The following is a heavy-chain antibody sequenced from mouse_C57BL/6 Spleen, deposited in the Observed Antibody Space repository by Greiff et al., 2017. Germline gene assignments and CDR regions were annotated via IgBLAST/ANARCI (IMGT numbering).Heavy chain of an antibody. V-gene: IGHV1-82*01. CDR3: AREGDYGYYPGWFAY. CDR2: IYPGDGDT. J-gene: IGHJ3*01. CDR1: GYAFSSSW. Sequence: QVQLQQSGPELVKPGASVKISCKASGYAFSSSWMNWVKQRPGKGLEWIGRIYPGDGDTNYNGKFKGKATLTADKSSSTAYMQLSSLTSEDSAVYFCAREGDYGYYPGWFAYWGQGTLVTVSA. D-gene: IGHD2-1*01.